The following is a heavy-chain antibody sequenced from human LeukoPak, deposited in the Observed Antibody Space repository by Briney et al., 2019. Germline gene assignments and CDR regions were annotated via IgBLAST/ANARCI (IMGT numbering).Heavy chain of an antibody. J-gene: IGHJ4*02. V-gene: IGHV3-21*01. CDR3: ARGLGNWNYGEEFDY. CDR2: ISSSSSYI. CDR1: GFTFSSYS. Sequence: GGSLRLSCAASGFTFSSYSMNWVRQAPGKGLEWVSSISSSSSYIYYADSVKGRFTISRDNAKNSLYLQMNSLRAEDTAVYYCARGLGNWNYGEEFDYWGQGTLVTVSS. D-gene: IGHD1-7*01.